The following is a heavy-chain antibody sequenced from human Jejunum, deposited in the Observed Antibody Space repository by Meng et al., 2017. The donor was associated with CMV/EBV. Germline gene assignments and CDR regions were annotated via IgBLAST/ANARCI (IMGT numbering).Heavy chain of an antibody. J-gene: IGHJ6*02. Sequence: LPCAASGFTVGSYSMNWVRQAPGKGLEWVAYISSGSTYIYYADSVKGRFTISRDNAKNLLYLQMNSLRAEDTAVYYCARVRGLDVWGQGTTVTVSS. CDR2: ISSGSTYI. CDR3: ARVRGLDV. V-gene: IGHV3-21*01. D-gene: IGHD4-17*01. CDR1: GFTVGSYS.